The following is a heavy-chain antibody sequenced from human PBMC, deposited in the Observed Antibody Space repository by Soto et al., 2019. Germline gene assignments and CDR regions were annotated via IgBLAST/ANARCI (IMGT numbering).Heavy chain of an antibody. CDR2: ISSRSSYI. CDR3: ARDNSFRGGFDY. D-gene: IGHD1-26*01. V-gene: IGHV3-21*02. J-gene: IGHJ4*02. Sequence: EVQLVESGGGLVKPGGSLRLSCAASGFTFSNSSMNWVRQAPGKGLEWVSSISSRSSYIYYADSVKGRFTISRDNAKKSLYLQMNSLRAEDTAVYYCARDNSFRGGFDYWGLGTVVTVSS. CDR1: GFTFSNSS.